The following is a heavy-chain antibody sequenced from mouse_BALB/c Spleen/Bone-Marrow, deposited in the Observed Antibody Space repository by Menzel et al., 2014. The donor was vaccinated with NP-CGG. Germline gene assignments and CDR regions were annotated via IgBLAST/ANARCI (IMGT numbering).Heavy chain of an antibody. Sequence: EVMLVESGGDLVKPGGSLKLSCAASGFTFSSYGMSWVRQTPDKRLEWVATISSGSSYTYYPDSVKGRFTISRDNAKNTLYLQMSSLKSEDTAMYYCARQTYYDYDGYFDYWGQGTTLTVSS. J-gene: IGHJ2*01. CDR3: ARQTYYDYDGYFDY. CDR1: GFTFSSYG. D-gene: IGHD2-4*01. CDR2: ISSGSSYT. V-gene: IGHV5-6*01.